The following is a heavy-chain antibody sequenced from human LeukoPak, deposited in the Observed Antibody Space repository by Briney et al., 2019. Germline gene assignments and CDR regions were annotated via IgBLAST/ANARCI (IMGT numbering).Heavy chain of an antibody. CDR3: AKAFYGSGSPDY. Sequence: GGSLRPSCAASGFTFSSYAMSWVRQAPGKGLEWVSAISGSGGSTYYADSVKGRFTISRDNSKNTLYLQMNSLRAEDTAVYYCAKAFYGSGSPDYWGQGTLVTVSS. J-gene: IGHJ4*02. CDR2: ISGSGGST. V-gene: IGHV3-23*01. D-gene: IGHD3-10*01. CDR1: GFTFSSYA.